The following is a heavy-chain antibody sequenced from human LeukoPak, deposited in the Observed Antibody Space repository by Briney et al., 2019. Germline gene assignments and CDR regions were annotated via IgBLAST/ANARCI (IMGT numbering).Heavy chain of an antibody. CDR3: ARAKGGWSFDY. Sequence: SETLSLTCTVSGGSISPSYWSWIRQPAGKALEWIGRIYSDGATNYNPSLKSRVTMSIDTSKNQFSLKLSSVTAADTAVYYCARAKGGWSFDYWGQGTLVTVSS. V-gene: IGHV4-4*07. D-gene: IGHD6-19*01. CDR2: IYSDGAT. J-gene: IGHJ4*02. CDR1: GGSISPSY.